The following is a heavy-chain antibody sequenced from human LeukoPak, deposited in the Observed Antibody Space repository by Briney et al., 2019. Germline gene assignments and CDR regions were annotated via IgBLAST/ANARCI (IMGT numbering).Heavy chain of an antibody. CDR2: INPNSGGT. Sequence: ASVKVSCKASGYTFTGSYMHWVRQAPGQGLEWMGWINPNSGGTNYAQKFQGRVTMTRGTSISTAYMELSRLRSDDTAVYYCARDLPFFGVVTTLYYYYMDVWGKGTTVTVSS. J-gene: IGHJ6*03. CDR3: ARDLPFFGVVTTLYYYYMDV. CDR1: GYTFTGSY. V-gene: IGHV1-2*02. D-gene: IGHD3-3*01.